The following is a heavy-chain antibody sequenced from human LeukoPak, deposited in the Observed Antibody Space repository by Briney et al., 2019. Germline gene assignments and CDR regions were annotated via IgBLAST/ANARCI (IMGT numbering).Heavy chain of an antibody. J-gene: IGHJ4*02. CDR2: IYSGGST. D-gene: IGHD5-24*01. CDR3: AEDQIDGYNYYDY. V-gene: IGHV3-53*01. CDR1: GFTVSSNY. Sequence: GGSLRLSCAASGFTVSSNYMSWVRQAPGKGLEWVSVIYSGGSTYYADSVKGRFTISRDNSKNTLYLQMNSLRAEDTAVYYCAEDQIDGYNYYDYWGQGTLVTVSS.